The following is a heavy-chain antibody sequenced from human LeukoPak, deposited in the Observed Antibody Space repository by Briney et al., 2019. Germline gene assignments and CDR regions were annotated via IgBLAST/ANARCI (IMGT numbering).Heavy chain of an antibody. J-gene: IGHJ4*02. CDR1: GFTVSSNY. V-gene: IGHV3-66*01. Sequence: GGSLRLSCAASGFTVSSNYMSRVRQAPGKGLEWVSVIYSGGTTYYADSVKGRFTISRDNSKNTLYLQMNSLRAEDTAVYYCARTTTFAPHFDYWGQGTLVTVSS. CDR2: IYSGGTT. D-gene: IGHD1-1*01. CDR3: ARTTTFAPHFDY.